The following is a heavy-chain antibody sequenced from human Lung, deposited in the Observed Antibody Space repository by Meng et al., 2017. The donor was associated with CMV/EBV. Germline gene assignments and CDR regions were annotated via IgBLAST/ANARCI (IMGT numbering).Heavy chain of an antibody. V-gene: IGHV3-23*01. J-gene: IGHJ4*02. CDR1: GFTFSSYA. CDR3: VKGRDHNNYGGSGTVDF. D-gene: IGHD4-11*01. Sequence: GGSXRLXCAVSGFTFSSYAMNWVRQAPGKGLEWVSGLSGSGASTHYADFVKGRFTISRDNPKNTLYLQMKSLRAEDTAVYYCVKGRDHNNYGGSGTVDFWGQGXLVTVSS. CDR2: LSGSGAST.